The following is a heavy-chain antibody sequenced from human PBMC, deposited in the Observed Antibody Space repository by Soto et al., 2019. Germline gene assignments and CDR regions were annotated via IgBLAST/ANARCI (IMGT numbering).Heavy chain of an antibody. Sequence: GGSLRLSCAASGFTFSSYDMHWVRQATGKGLEWVSAIGTAGDTYYPGSVKGRFTISRENAKNSLYLQMNSLRAGDTAVYYCARAVTGDDGGFWYFDLWGRGTLVTVSS. J-gene: IGHJ2*01. V-gene: IGHV3-13*01. CDR3: ARAVTGDDGGFWYFDL. CDR1: GFTFSSYD. CDR2: IGTAGDT. D-gene: IGHD7-27*01.